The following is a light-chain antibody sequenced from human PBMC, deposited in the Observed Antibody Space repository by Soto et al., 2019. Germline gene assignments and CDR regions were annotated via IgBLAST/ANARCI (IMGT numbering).Light chain of an antibody. J-gene: IGKJ4*01. CDR3: QQSYSTPLT. CDR1: ENVRTF. Sequence: VLTQSPATLSLSPGERATLSCRASENVRTFVDWYQQKPGQAPRLLIYGASNRATGIPARFSGSGSGTDFTLTISSLQPEDFATYYCQQSYSTPLTFGGGTKVDIK. CDR2: GAS. V-gene: IGKV3-11*01.